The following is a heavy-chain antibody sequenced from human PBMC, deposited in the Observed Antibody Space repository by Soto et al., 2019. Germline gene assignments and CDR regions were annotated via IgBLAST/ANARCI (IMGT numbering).Heavy chain of an antibody. V-gene: IGHV4-30-2*01. CDR3: ARGSVVAIDY. Sequence: QLQLQESGSGLVKPSQTLSLTCAVSGGAISSGGYSWSWIRQPPGNGLEWIGYIYHSGSTYYNPSFKSRVTISVDRSTNPFSLKLSSVTAADTAVYYWARGSVVAIDYWGQGTLVTVSS. CDR1: GGAISSGGYS. D-gene: IGHD2-21*01. J-gene: IGHJ4*02. CDR2: IYHSGST.